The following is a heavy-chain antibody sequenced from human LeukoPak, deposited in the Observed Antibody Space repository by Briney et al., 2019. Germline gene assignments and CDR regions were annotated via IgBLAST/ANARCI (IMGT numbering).Heavy chain of an antibody. CDR1: GYTFTGYY. V-gene: IGHV1-2*02. Sequence: ASVKVSCKASGYTFTGYYMHWVRQAPGQGLEWMGWINPNSGGTNYAQKFQGRVTMTRDTSISTAYMELSRLRSDDTAVYYCAREPPYYDILTGYSPAGPAFDYWGQGTLVTVSS. J-gene: IGHJ4*02. CDR2: INPNSGGT. D-gene: IGHD3-9*01. CDR3: AREPPYYDILTGYSPAGPAFDY.